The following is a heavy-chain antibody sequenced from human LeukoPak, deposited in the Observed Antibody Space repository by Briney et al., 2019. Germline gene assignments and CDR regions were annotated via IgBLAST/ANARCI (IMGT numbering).Heavy chain of an antibody. D-gene: IGHD1-26*01. CDR1: GGTFSSYA. V-gene: IGHV1-69*05. J-gene: IGHJ3*02. CDR3: ARAIRELLPPSDAFDI. Sequence: GSSVKVSCKASGGTFSSYAISWVRQAPGQGLEWMGRIIPIFGTANYAQKFQGRVTITTDESTSTAYMELSSLRSEDTAVYYCARAIRELLPPSDAFDIWGQGTMVTVYS. CDR2: IIPIFGTA.